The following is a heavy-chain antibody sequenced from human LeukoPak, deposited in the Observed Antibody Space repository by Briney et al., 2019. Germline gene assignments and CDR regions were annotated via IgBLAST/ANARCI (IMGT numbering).Heavy chain of an antibody. D-gene: IGHD5-18*01. CDR3: ARGGQLWLRRVGYYFDY. CDR2: INPNSGGT. J-gene: IGHJ4*02. CDR1: GYTFTSYY. Sequence: GASVKVSCKASGYTFTSYYMHWVRQAPGQGLEWMGWINPNSGGTNYAQKFQGWVTMARDTSISTAYMELSRLRSDDTAVYYCARGGQLWLRRVGYYFDYWGQGTLVTVSS. V-gene: IGHV1-2*04.